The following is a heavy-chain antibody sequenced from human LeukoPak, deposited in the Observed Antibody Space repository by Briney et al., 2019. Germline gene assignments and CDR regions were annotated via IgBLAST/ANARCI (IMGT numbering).Heavy chain of an antibody. CDR3: ARDTPGGYDILTGSYYYYYMDV. Sequence: PSETLSLTCTVSGGSISSGDYYWSWIRQPPGKGLEWIGYIYYSGSTYYNPSLKSRVTISVDTSKNQLSLKLSSVTAADTAVYYCARDTPGGYDILTGSYYYYYMDVWGKGTTVTVSS. CDR1: GGSISSGDYY. D-gene: IGHD3-9*01. V-gene: IGHV4-30-4*08. CDR2: IYYSGST. J-gene: IGHJ6*03.